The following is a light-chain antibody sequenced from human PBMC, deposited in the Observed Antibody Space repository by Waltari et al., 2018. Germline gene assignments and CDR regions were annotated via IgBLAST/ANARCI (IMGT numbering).Light chain of an antibody. J-gene: IGKJ3*01. Sequence: EIVLTQSPGTLSLSPGERATLSCRASQSVSSSYLAWYQQKPGQAPRLLIYGASSRATGIPDRFSGSGSGTDFTLTISRLEPEDFAVYYYQQYGSSPPATFGPGTKVDIK. CDR3: QQYGSSPPAT. CDR1: QSVSSSY. CDR2: GAS. V-gene: IGKV3-20*01.